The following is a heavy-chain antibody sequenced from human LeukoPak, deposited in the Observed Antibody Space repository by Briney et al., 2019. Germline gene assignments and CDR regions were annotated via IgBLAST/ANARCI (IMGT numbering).Heavy chain of an antibody. V-gene: IGHV3-48*04. D-gene: IGHD5-18*01. CDR3: ARGRGYNYGYSDY. CDR1: GFTFSSYS. Sequence: AGGSLRLSCAASGFTFSSYSMNWVRQAPGKGLEWISYISSSSSTIDYADSVKGRFTISRDNAKNSLYLQMNSLRAEDTAVYYCARGRGYNYGYSDYWGQGILVTVSS. J-gene: IGHJ4*02. CDR2: ISSSSSTI.